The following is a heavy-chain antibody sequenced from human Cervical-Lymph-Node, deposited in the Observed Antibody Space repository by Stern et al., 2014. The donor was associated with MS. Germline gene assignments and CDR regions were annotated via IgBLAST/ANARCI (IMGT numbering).Heavy chain of an antibody. CDR1: GFSLSDERVG. V-gene: IGHV2-26*01. CDR2: HFSRDEK. J-gene: IGHJ4*02. CDR3: ARMLGSYGDYYFDS. Sequence: ESGPVLVKATETLTLTCNVSGFSLSDERVGVSWIRHPPGKALEWLAHHFSRDEKSYSRSLMTRLTISKDTSKSQVVLTMTNMDPVDTATYYCARMLGSYGDYYFDSWGQGTLVTVSS. D-gene: IGHD4-17*01.